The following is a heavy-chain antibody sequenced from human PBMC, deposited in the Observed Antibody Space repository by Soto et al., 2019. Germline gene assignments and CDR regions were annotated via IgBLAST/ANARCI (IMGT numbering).Heavy chain of an antibody. CDR3: ARERRITIFGVVIIHYYYYGMDV. CDR1: GYTFTSDG. CDR2: INTHSGDT. Sequence: QVQLVQSGAEVKNPGASVKVSCETSGYTFTSDGISWVRQAPGQGLEWMGWINTHSGDTNFAQKFQDRVTMTTDPPTSTVYMEVSSLRSEDTAVYYCARERRITIFGVVIIHYYYYGMDVWGQGTTVTVSS. D-gene: IGHD3-3*01. V-gene: IGHV1-18*04. J-gene: IGHJ6*02.